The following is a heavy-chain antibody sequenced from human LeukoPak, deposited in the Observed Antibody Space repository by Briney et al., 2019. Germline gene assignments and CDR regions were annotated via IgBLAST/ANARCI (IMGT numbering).Heavy chain of an antibody. V-gene: IGHV4-34*01. J-gene: IGHJ4*02. CDR3: ARGRDYFDY. Sequence: KPSETLSLTCAVYGGSFSGSYWSWIRQPPGKGLEWIGEINHGGGTSYNPSLKSRVTISVDTSKIQFSLKLSSVTAADTAVYYCARGRDYFDYWGQGTLVTVSS. CDR2: INHGGGT. CDR1: GGSFSGSY.